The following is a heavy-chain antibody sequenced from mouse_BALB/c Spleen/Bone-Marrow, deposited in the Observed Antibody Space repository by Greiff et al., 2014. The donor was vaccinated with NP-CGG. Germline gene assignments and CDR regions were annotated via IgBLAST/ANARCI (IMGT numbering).Heavy chain of an antibody. J-gene: IGHJ4*01. CDR1: GFTFTDYY. D-gene: IGHD2-3*01. CDR2: IRNRANGYTT. CDR3: ARYDGYSDNAMDY. Sequence: EVKLVGSGGGLVQPGGSLRLSCATSGFTFTDYYMNWVRQPPGKALEWLGFIRNRANGYTTEFSASVKGRFTISRDNSQSILYLQINTLRAEDSATYYCARYDGYSDNAMDYWGQGTSVTVSS. V-gene: IGHV7-3*02.